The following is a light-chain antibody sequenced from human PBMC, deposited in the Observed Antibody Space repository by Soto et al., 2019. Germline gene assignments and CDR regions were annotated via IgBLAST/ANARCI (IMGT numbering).Light chain of an antibody. CDR2: GAS. CDR3: QHYNNWPPWT. V-gene: IGKV3-15*01. CDR1: QSISSN. Sequence: EIVMTQSQATLSVSPGERATLSCRASQSISSNLAWYQQKPGQAPRLLIYGASTRATAIPARFSGSGSGTQFTLTITSLQSEDFAVYYCQHYNNWPPWTFGQGTRVEVK. J-gene: IGKJ1*01.